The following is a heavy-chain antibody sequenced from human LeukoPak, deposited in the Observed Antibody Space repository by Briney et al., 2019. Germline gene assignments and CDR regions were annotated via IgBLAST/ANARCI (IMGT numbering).Heavy chain of an antibody. V-gene: IGHV4-59*01. CDR1: GVSISSYY. D-gene: IGHD6-13*01. J-gene: IGHJ4*02. CDR2: IYYSGST. Sequence: SETLSLTCTVSGVSISSYYWSWLRQPPGKGLEWIGYIYYSGSTNYNPSLKSRVTISVDTSKNQFSLKLSSVTAADTAVYYCARARAAAGLTNYFDYWGQGTLVTVSS. CDR3: ARARAAAGLTNYFDY.